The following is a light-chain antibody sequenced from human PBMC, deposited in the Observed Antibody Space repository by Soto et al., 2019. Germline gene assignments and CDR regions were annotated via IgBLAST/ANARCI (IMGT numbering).Light chain of an antibody. J-gene: IGLJ3*02. CDR2: LNSDGRH. Sequence: QLVLTQSPSASASLGDSVKLTCTLSSGHSNNAIAWHQQQPEKGPRYLMKLNSDGRHYKGDGIPDRFSGSSSGAERYLTISRLQTEDEADYYCQTWGTGIQVFGGGTKVTVL. V-gene: IGLV4-69*01. CDR3: QTWGTGIQV. CDR1: SGHSNNA.